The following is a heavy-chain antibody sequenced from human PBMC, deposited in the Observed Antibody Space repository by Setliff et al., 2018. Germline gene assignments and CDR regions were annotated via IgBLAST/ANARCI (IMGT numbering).Heavy chain of an antibody. J-gene: IGHJ5*02. CDR1: GGSLSADYY. Sequence: SETLSLTCTVSGGSLSADYYWSWIRQPPGKGLEWIAYIHNNGRIKYNPPLKSRVTISVDTSKNQFSLKLSSVTAADTAVYYCVTAASARSRWYDMGWFDPWGQGTLVTVSS. CDR2: IHNNGRI. D-gene: IGHD3-22*01. CDR3: VTAASARSRWYDMGWFDP. V-gene: IGHV4-59*08.